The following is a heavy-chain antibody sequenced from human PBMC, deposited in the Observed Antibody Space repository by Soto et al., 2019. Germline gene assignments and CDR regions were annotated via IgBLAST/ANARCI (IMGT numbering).Heavy chain of an antibody. Sequence: QVQLQESGPGLVKPSQTLSLTCTVSGGSISSGDYYWSWIRQPPGKGLEWIGYIYYSGSTYYNPSLKSRVTISVDTSKNQFSLKLSSVTAADTAVYYCARDPRYYYDSSGYPLFDYWGQGTLVTVSS. CDR1: GGSISSGDYY. V-gene: IGHV4-30-4*01. CDR3: ARDPRYYYDSSGYPLFDY. D-gene: IGHD3-22*01. J-gene: IGHJ4*02. CDR2: IYYSGST.